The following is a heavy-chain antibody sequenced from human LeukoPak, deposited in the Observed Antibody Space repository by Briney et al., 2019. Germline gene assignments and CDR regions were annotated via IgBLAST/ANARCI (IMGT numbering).Heavy chain of an antibody. CDR2: ISRSWDTT. CDR3: ARLLTTVSTLGY. J-gene: IGHJ4*02. CDR1: GFTLTTYE. D-gene: IGHD5/OR15-5a*01. V-gene: IGHV3-48*03. Sequence: GGSLTLSCAASGFTLTTYEMNWVRNAPGKGLEWVWYISRSWDTTYYADSVKGRFTITRDSAKNSLYLQMSSLRVEDTAIYYCARLLTTVSTLGYWGQGALVTVSS.